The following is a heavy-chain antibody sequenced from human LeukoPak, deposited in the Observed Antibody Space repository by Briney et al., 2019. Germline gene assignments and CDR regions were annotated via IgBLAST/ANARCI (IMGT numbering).Heavy chain of an antibody. D-gene: IGHD1-26*01. Sequence: ASVKVSCKASGYTFTSYGISWVRQAPGQGLEWMGWISAYNGNTNYAQKLQGRVTMTTDTSTSTAYMELRSLRSDDTAVYYCARVTLLGGSYGLYYYYYYMDVWGKGTTVTISS. CDR1: GYTFTSYG. CDR3: ARVTLLGGSYGLYYYYYYMDV. CDR2: ISAYNGNT. V-gene: IGHV1-18*01. J-gene: IGHJ6*03.